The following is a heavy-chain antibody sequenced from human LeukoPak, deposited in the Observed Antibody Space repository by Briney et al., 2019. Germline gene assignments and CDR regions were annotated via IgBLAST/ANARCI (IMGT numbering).Heavy chain of an antibody. CDR1: GFTFNRYW. CDR2: ILNDGGST. Sequence: GGSLRLSCAASGFTFNRYWMRWVRQAPGEGPVWVAHILNDGGSTSYADSVKGRFTISRDNAKNTLSLQMNSLRAEDTAVYYCVRHNYGYDYWGQGTPVTVSS. J-gene: IGHJ4*02. V-gene: IGHV3-74*01. D-gene: IGHD5-18*01. CDR3: VRHNYGYDY.